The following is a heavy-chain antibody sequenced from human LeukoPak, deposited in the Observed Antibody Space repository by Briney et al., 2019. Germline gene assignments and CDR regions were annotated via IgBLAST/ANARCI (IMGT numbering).Heavy chain of an antibody. V-gene: IGHV3-53*01. CDR1: GFTVSSNY. J-gene: IGHJ3*02. CDR2: IYSDGNT. CDR3: VRDRYCSGGRCYRAFDI. Sequence: PGGSLRLSCAASGFTVSSNYMSWVRQAPGKGLEWVSVIYSDGNTHYADSVKGRFTISRDNSKNTVYLQMNSLRAEDTAVYYCVRDRYCSGGRCYRAFDIWGQGTMVTVSS. D-gene: IGHD2-15*01.